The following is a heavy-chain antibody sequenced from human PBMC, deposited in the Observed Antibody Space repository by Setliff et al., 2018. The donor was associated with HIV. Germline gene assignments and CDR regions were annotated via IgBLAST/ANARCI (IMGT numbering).Heavy chain of an antibody. V-gene: IGHV1-69*05. CDR2: IVPIFSTA. CDR3: ARAPGTSGFFYWYFDL. CDR1: GGTFSTYA. J-gene: IGHJ2*01. D-gene: IGHD3-22*01. Sequence: SVKVSCKASGGTFSTYAISWLRQAPGQGLEWMGGIVPIFSTANYAQKFQGRVTITTDESTSTANMDLSSLRSEDTAVYYCARAPGTSGFFYWYFDLWGRGTLVTVSS.